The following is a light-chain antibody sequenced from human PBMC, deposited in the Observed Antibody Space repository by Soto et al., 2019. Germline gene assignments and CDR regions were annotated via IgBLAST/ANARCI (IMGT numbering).Light chain of an antibody. CDR2: GAS. Sequence: EIVMTQSPVTLSVSPGERVTLSCRASQTVASNLAWYQQKPGQAPRLLIYGASTRATGIPARFSGSGSGTEFTLTISSLQSEDFAVYYCQQYNNWALVIFGGGTKVDIK. CDR1: QTVASN. V-gene: IGKV3-15*01. J-gene: IGKJ4*01. CDR3: QQYNNWALVI.